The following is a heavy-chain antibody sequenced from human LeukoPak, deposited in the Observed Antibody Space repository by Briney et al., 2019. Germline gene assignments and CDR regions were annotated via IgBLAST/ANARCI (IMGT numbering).Heavy chain of an antibody. CDR2: IVPIFGTA. Sequence: GASVKVSCKASGGTFSRHAISWVRQAPGQGLEWMGGIVPIFGTANYAQKFQGRVTIIADKSTSTAYMELSSLRSEDTAVYYCATDSSSGYYFFDYWGQGTLVTVSS. CDR1: GGTFSRHA. V-gene: IGHV1-69*06. CDR3: ATDSSSGYYFFDY. J-gene: IGHJ4*02. D-gene: IGHD3-22*01.